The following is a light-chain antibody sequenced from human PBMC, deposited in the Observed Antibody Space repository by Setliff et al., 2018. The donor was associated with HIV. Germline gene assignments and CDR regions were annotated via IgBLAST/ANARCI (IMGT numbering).Light chain of an antibody. J-gene: IGLJ1*01. CDR1: SSDVGGYNY. Sequence: VLTQPASVSGSPGQSITISCTGTSSDVGGYNYVSWYQQHPGKAPKLMIYDVSYRPSGVSDRFSGSKSGNTASLTISGLQAEDEADYYCSSYTSSTPLYVFGTGTKVTVL. V-gene: IGLV2-14*03. CDR2: DVS. CDR3: SSYTSSTPLYV.